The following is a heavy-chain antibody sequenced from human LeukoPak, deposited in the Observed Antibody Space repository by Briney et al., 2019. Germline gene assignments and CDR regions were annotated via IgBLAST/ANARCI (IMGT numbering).Heavy chain of an antibody. CDR1: GDSVSSAFYY. CDR3: ARNLGAVVTPGWAYDI. V-gene: IGHV4-31*03. D-gene: IGHD4-23*01. CDR2: IYHSGTT. Sequence: SQTLSLTCTVSGDSVSSAFYYWSWIRQHPGKGLEWIGYIYHSGTTYYNPSLKTRVTMSLDTSRNQFSLKLYSVTAADTAVYYCARNLGAVVTPGWAYDIWGQGTMVTVSS. J-gene: IGHJ3*02.